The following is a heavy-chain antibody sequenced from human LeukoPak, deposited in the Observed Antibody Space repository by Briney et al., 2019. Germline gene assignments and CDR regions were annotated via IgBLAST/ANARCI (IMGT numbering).Heavy chain of an antibody. CDR2: IYTTGST. CDR3: ARAGSSTSCPVN. J-gene: IGHJ3*01. Sequence: PSETLSLTCAVSGGSVSGYYWSWIRQPAGKGMEWIGRIYTTGSTNYNPSLKSRVTMSVDTSKNQFSLKLTSVTAADTAVYYCARAGSSTSCPVNWGQGTMVTVSS. V-gene: IGHV4-4*07. D-gene: IGHD2-2*01. CDR1: GGSVSGYY.